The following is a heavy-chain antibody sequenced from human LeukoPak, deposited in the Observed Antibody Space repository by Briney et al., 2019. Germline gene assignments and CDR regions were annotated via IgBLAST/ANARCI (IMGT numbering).Heavy chain of an antibody. CDR3: ARVKGSGSFRY. V-gene: IGHV3-21*01. CDR1: GFTFSSYS. Sequence: GGSLRLSCAASGFTFSSYSMNWVRQAPGKGLEWVSSISSSSSYIYYADSVKGRFTISRDNAKNSLYRQMNSLRAEDTAVYYCARVKGSGSFRYWGQGTLVTVSS. J-gene: IGHJ4*02. D-gene: IGHD3-10*01. CDR2: ISSSSSYI.